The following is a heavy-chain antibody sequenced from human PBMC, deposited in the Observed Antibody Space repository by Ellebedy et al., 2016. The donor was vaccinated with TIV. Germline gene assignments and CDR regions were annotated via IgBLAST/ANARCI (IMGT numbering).Heavy chain of an antibody. Sequence: GESLKISCAASTFTVSYNYMNWVRQAPGKGPEWVSGIYTDDSPYYADSVKGRFTISRDNSKNTLYLQMNSLRTEDTAVYYCAREFEEFYFDYWGQGTLVTVSS. D-gene: IGHD3-10*01. CDR1: TFTVSYNY. J-gene: IGHJ4*02. CDR3: AREFEEFYFDY. V-gene: IGHV3-66*01. CDR2: IYTDDSP.